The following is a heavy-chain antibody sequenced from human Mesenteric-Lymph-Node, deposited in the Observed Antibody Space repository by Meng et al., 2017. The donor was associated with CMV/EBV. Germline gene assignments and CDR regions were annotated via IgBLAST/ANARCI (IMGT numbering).Heavy chain of an antibody. Sequence: ASVKVSCKAYGYTFTDYYLHWVRQAPGQGLEWMGWINPNSGGTNYAQKFQGRVTMTRDTSISTAYMELSRLRSDDTAVYYCARDRGLLRFYYYGMDVWGQGTTVTVSS. D-gene: IGHD1-26*01. V-gene: IGHV1-2*02. CDR1: GYTFTDYY. CDR2: INPNSGGT. J-gene: IGHJ6*02. CDR3: ARDRGLLRFYYYGMDV.